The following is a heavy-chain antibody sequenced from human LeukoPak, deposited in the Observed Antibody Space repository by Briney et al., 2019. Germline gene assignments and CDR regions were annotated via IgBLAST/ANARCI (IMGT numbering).Heavy chain of an antibody. CDR3: ARAYYYDSSAAIDY. J-gene: IGHJ4*02. V-gene: IGHV4-34*01. CDR2: INHRGGT. D-gene: IGHD3-22*01. Sequence: SSETLSLTCTVSGGSISTYYWSWIRQPPGMGLAWIGEINHRGGTGYNPSLKSRVTMSVDTSKNVFSLKLTSVTAADTAVYYCARAYYYDSSAAIDYWGQGILVTVSS. CDR1: GGSISTYY.